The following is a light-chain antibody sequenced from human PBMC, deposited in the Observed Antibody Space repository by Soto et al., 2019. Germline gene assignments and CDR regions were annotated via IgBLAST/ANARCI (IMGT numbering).Light chain of an antibody. V-gene: IGLV2-14*03. J-gene: IGLJ1*01. CDR2: EVS. CDR1: SSDVGAYDY. CDR3: SSYTSSSTRV. Sequence: QSVLTQPASVSGSPGQSITISCTGTSSDVGAYDYVSWYQQHPDKAPKLMIYEVSNRPSGVPNRFSGSKSVNTATLTISGLQADHEADYYCSSYTSSSTRVFGTGTKVTVL.